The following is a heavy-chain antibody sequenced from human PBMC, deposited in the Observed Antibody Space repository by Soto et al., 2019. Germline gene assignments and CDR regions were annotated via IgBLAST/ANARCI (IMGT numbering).Heavy chain of an antibody. CDR2: ISAYNGNA. D-gene: IGHD3-22*01. V-gene: IGHV1-18*04. CDR3: ARDLSIHQITTPNRYFDL. J-gene: IGHJ2*01. CDR1: GYTFTSYG. Sequence: QVQLVQSGAEVKKPGASVKVSCKASGYTFTSYGISWVRQAPGQGLEWMGWISAYNGNANYAQKLQGRVTMTTDTSTSTAYMELRSLRSDDTAVYYCARDLSIHQITTPNRYFDLWGRGTLVTVSS.